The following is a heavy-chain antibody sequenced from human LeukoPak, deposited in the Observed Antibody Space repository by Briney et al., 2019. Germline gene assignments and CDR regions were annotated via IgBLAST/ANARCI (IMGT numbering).Heavy chain of an antibody. CDR1: GFSFSSFW. Sequence: GGSLRLSCAASGFSFSSFWMHWVRQAPGKGLVWVSGIKSDGAGTTYVDSVKGRFTISRDNAKNTLDLQMNSLRAEDTAVYYCARGGYGAYMGWGQGMLVTVSS. J-gene: IGHJ4*02. CDR3: ARGGYGAYMG. V-gene: IGHV3-74*01. D-gene: IGHD4-17*01. CDR2: IKSDGAGT.